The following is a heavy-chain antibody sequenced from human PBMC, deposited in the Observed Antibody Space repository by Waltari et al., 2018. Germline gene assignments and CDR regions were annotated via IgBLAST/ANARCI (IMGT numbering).Heavy chain of an antibody. CDR3: ARGDLSGSYFDI. D-gene: IGHD1-26*01. Sequence: EVQLVESGGGLVKPGGSLRLSCAASGFTFSSYSMNWVRQAPGKGLEWVSSISSSSSYIYYADSVKGRFTISRDNAKNSLYLQMNSLRAEDTAVYYCARGDLSGSYFDIWGQGTMVTVSS. CDR1: GFTFSSYS. CDR2: ISSSSSYI. V-gene: IGHV3-21*03. J-gene: IGHJ3*02.